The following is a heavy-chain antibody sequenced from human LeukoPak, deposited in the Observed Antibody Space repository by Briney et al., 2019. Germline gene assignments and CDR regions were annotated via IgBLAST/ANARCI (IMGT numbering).Heavy chain of an antibody. CDR1: GFTFSSYA. CDR3: TRDYCSSTSCLFDY. Sequence: GGSLRLSCAASGFTFSSYAMHWVRQAPGQGLEWMGRINPNSGDTNYAQKFQGRVTMTRDTSISTAYMELSRLRFDDTAVYYCTRDYCSSTSCLFDYWGQGTLVTVSS. D-gene: IGHD2-2*01. J-gene: IGHJ4*02. V-gene: IGHV1-2*06. CDR2: INPNSGDT.